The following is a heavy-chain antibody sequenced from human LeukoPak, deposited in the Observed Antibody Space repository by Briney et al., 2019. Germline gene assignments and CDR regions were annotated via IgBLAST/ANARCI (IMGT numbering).Heavy chain of an antibody. Sequence: GGSLRLSCAASGFTLNNYPMHWVRQVPGKGLEWVAFILSDGSSKHYADAVKGRFTISRDNSKNTLYLQMNSLRVEDTAVYYCTKEDGQPGDYWGQGTLVTVSS. CDR1: GFTLNNYP. D-gene: IGHD5-24*01. CDR2: ILSDGSSK. V-gene: IGHV3-30-3*01. J-gene: IGHJ4*02. CDR3: TKEDGQPGDY.